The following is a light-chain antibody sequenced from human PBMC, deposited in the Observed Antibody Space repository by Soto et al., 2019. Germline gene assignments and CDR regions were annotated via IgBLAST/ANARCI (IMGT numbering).Light chain of an antibody. J-gene: IGKJ3*01. V-gene: IGKV3-20*01. CDR2: GAS. CDR1: QSISSGY. CDR3: QQYGTSGFT. Sequence: EIVLTQSPGTLSLSPGERATLSCRASQSISSGYLAWYQQKFGQAPRLLIYGASSRATGIPDRFTGSGSGPDFTLSISRLEPEDFAVYYCQQYGTSGFTFGPGTKVDIK.